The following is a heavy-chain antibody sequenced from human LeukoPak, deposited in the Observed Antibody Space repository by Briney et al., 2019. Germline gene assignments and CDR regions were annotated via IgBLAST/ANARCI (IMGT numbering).Heavy chain of an antibody. CDR3: ARSRSYFPDFGS. Sequence: ASVKVSCKAFGYTFTNYYIHWVRQAPGQGLEWMGIINPSGGTTTYAQKFQGRVTMTSDSSTSTVHMELISLRSEDTAVYYCARSRSYFPDFGSRGQGTLVTVPS. CDR1: GYTFTNYY. V-gene: IGHV1-46*01. CDR2: INPSGGTT. D-gene: IGHD2-2*01. J-gene: IGHJ4*02.